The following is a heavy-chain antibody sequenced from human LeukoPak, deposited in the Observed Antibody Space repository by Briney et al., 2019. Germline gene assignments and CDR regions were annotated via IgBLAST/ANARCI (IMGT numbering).Heavy chain of an antibody. CDR3: ARVITGTPDY. V-gene: IGHV3-7*01. CDR1: GFTFSSYA. Sequence: GGSLRLSCAASGFTFSSYAMSWVRQAPGKGLEWVANIKQDGSEKYYVDSVKGRFTISRDNAKNSLYLQMNSLRAEDTAVYYCARVITGTPDYWGQGTLVTVSS. CDR2: IKQDGSEK. J-gene: IGHJ4*02. D-gene: IGHD1-7*01.